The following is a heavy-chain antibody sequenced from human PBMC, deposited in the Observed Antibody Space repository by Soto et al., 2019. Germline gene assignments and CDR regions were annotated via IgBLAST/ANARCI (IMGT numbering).Heavy chain of an antibody. CDR1: GGSISSGGYY. CDR2: IYYSGST. Sequence: PSETLSLTCTVSGGSISSGGYYWSWIRQHPGKGLEWIGYIYYSGSTYYNPSLKSRVTISVDTSKNQFSLKLSSVTAADTAVYYCARDRIEEMITLHNYYCMDVWGQGTTVTVSS. CDR3: ARDRIEEMITLHNYYCMDV. D-gene: IGHD3-22*01. V-gene: IGHV4-31*02. J-gene: IGHJ6*02.